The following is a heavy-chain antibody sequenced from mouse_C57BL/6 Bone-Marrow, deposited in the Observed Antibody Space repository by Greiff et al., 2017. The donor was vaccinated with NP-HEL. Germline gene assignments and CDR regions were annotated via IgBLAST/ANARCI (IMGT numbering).Heavy chain of an antibody. D-gene: IGHD4-1*01. CDR2: IYPRSGNT. CDR1: GYTFTSYG. CDR3: ARPNCSYFDY. J-gene: IGHJ2*01. V-gene: IGHV1-81*01. Sequence: QVQLKESGAELARPGASVKLSCKASGYTFTSYGISWVKQRTGQGLEWIGEIYPRSGNTYYNEKFKGKATLTADKSSSTAYMELRSLTSEDSAVYFCARPNCSYFDYWGQGTTLTVSS.